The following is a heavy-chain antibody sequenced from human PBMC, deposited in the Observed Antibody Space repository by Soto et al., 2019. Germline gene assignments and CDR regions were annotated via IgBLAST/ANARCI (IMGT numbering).Heavy chain of an antibody. V-gene: IGHV4-39*01. J-gene: IGHJ4*02. CDR2: FFYGGRT. CDR1: GGSISSPSYN. CDR3: ATVASTHFDS. Sequence: QVQLQQSGPGLLKPSETLSLTCTVSGGSISSPSYNWGWVRQPPGKGPEWIGSFFYGGRTHYSPPLESLLSISVDTSRSQVSLILTSVSAADTAVYYCATVASTHFDSWGQGALVVVSS. D-gene: IGHD1-1*01.